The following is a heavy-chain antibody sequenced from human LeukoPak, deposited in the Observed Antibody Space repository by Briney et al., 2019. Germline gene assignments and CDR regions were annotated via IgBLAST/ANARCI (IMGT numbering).Heavy chain of an antibody. J-gene: IGHJ4*02. Sequence: GGSLRLSCAASGFTFSSYGMSWVRQAPGKGLEWVSAISGSGGSTYYADSVKGRFTISRDNSKNTLYLQMNSLRAEDTAVYYCARDYSGITIFGVVTPYYFDYWGQGTLVTVSS. V-gene: IGHV3-23*01. D-gene: IGHD3-3*01. CDR1: GFTFSSYG. CDR3: ARDYSGITIFGVVTPYYFDY. CDR2: ISGSGGST.